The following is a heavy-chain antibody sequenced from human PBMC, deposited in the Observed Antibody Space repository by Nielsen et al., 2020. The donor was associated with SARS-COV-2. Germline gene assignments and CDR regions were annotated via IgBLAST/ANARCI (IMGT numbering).Heavy chain of an antibody. CDR3: AGEYYDILTGYSMD. Sequence: SETLSLTCTVSGGSISSSSYYWGWIRQPPGKGLEWIGRIYTSGSTNYNPSLKSRVTMSVDTSKNQFSLKLSSVTAADTAVYYCAGEYYDILTGYSMDWGQGTLVTVSS. D-gene: IGHD3-9*01. CDR1: GGSISSSSYY. J-gene: IGHJ4*02. V-gene: IGHV4-61*05. CDR2: IYTSGST.